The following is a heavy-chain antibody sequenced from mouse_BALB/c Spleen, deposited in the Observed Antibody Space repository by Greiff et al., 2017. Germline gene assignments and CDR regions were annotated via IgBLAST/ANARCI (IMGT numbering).Heavy chain of an antibody. CDR2: IDTSDSYT. J-gene: IGHJ2*01. CDR3: ARWNYGNYVSDY. D-gene: IGHD2-1*01. CDR1: GYTFTDYW. Sequence: VQLQQPGAELVMPGASVKMSCKASGYTFTDYWMHWVKQRPGQGLEWIGAIDTSDSYTSYNQKFKGKATLTVDESSSTAYMQLSSLTSEDSAVYYCARWNYGNYVSDYGGQGTTLTVSS. V-gene: IGHV1-69*01.